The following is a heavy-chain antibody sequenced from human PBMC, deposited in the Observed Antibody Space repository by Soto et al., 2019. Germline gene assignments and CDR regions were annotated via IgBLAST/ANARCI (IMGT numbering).Heavy chain of an antibody. CDR2: IYHSGST. Sequence: PSETLSLTCAVSGVSISSGGYSWSWIRQPPGRGLEWIGYIYHSGSTYYNPSLTSRVTISVDRSKNQFSLKVSSVTAADTAVYYCARGLAFDYWGQGILVTVSS. J-gene: IGHJ4*02. CDR3: ARGLAFDY. V-gene: IGHV4-30-2*01. CDR1: GVSISSGGYS.